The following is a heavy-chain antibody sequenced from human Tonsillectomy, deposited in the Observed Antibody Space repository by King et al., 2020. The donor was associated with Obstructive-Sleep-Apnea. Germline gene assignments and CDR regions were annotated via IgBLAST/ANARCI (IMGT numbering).Heavy chain of an antibody. CDR1: GYSFTSYW. J-gene: IGHJ6*02. CDR2: IDPIYSYT. D-gene: IGHD6-13*01. V-gene: IGHV5-10-1*03. Sequence: QLVQSGAEVKKPGESLRISCKGSGYSFTSYWSSWGRQMPGKGLEGMGRIDPIYSYTNYSPSFRGHVTISADKSISTDYLQWSSRKASDTAMYYCARHAGRGRGSWYESDYYYYGMDVWGQGTTVTVSS. CDR3: ARHAGRGRGSWYESDYYYYGMDV.